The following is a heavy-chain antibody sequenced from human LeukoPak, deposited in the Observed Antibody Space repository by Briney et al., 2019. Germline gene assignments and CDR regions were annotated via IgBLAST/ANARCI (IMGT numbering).Heavy chain of an antibody. CDR2: INPNSGGT. Sequence: ASVKVSCKASGYTFTGYYMHWVRQAPGQGLEWMGWINPNSGGTNYAQKFQGRVTMTRDTSISTAYMELSRLRSDDTAVYYCARVRTYSSWSLKWFDPWGQGTLVTVSS. V-gene: IGHV1-2*02. CDR3: ARVRTYSSWSLKWFDP. J-gene: IGHJ5*02. D-gene: IGHD6-6*01. CDR1: GYTFTGYY.